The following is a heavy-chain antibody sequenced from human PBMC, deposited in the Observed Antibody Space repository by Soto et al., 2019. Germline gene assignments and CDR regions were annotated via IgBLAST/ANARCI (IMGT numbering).Heavy chain of an antibody. CDR1: GYVFTNYC. CDR2: IDPSDSYT. V-gene: IGHV5-10-1*01. J-gene: IGHJ6*02. Sequence: EAMTISFHGSGYVFTNYCINWVRQVSGGGLEWLGRIDPSDSYTKYNPSFQGHVTISADKSTSTAYLQWSSLRASDTAVYYCAPHNCCRGGQCNPDGLHVCVEGNT. CDR3: APHNCCRGGQCNPDGLHV. D-gene: IGHD2-15*01.